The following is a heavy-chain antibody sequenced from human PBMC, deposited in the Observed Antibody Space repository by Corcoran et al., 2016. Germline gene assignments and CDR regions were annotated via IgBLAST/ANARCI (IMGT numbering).Heavy chain of an antibody. D-gene: IGHD1-7*01. Sequence: QLQQWGAGLLKPSETVSLTCAVYGGSFCGYYWSWIRQPPGKGLEWIGEINHSGSTNYNPSLKSRVTISVDTSKNQFSLKLSSVTAADTAVYYCARGRGNHRYNWIYRQTRRPVYYFDYWGQGTLVTVSS. V-gene: IGHV4-34*01. CDR1: GGSFCGYY. CDR3: ARGRGNHRYNWIYRQTRRPVYYFDY. J-gene: IGHJ4*02. CDR2: INHSGST.